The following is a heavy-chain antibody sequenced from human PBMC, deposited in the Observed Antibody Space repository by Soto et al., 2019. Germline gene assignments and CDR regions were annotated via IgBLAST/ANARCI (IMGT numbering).Heavy chain of an antibody. CDR2: IYYSGST. V-gene: IGHV4-31*03. CDR1: GGSISSGGYY. J-gene: IGHJ5*02. CDR3: ARDKWLRFGGSPSWFDP. D-gene: IGHD5-12*01. Sequence: QVQLQESGPGLVKPSQTLSLTCTVSGGSISSGGYYWSWIRQHPGKGLEWIGYIYYSGSTYYNPSLKSRVTISVDTSKNQFSLKLSSVTAADTAVYYCARDKWLRFGGSPSWFDPWGQGTLVTVSS.